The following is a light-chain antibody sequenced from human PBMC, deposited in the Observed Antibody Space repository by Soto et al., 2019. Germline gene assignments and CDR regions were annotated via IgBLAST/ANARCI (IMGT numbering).Light chain of an antibody. Sequence: QSALTQPASVSGSPGQSITISCTGTSSDVGGYKYVSWYQQHPGKAPKLMIYEVSDRPSGISDRFSGSKSGNTASLTISGLQAEDEADYYCSAHTSTNTLVFGGGTKLTVL. J-gene: IGLJ2*01. CDR3: SAHTSTNTLV. V-gene: IGLV2-14*01. CDR2: EVS. CDR1: SSDVGGYKY.